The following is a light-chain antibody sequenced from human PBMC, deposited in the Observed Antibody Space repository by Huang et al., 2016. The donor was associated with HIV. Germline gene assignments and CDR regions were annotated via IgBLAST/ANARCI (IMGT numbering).Light chain of an antibody. CDR1: QSVSSN. Sequence: EIVMTQSPVTLSVSPGERATLSCRASQSVSSNLAWYQQKPGQAPRLLIYGASTRATGIPARFSALGSVTEFTLTISSLQSEDFAVYYCQQYNNWPPMYTFGQGTNLEIK. J-gene: IGKJ2*01. CDR3: QQYNNWPPMYT. CDR2: GAS. V-gene: IGKV3-15*01.